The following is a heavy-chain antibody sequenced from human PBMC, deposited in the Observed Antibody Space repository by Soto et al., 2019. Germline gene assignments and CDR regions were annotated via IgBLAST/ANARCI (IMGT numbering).Heavy chain of an antibody. J-gene: IGHJ5*02. CDR1: GFTFSSYA. CDR2: ISGSGDST. D-gene: IGHD3-16*01. V-gene: IGHV3-23*01. Sequence: PGGSLRLSCAASGFTFSSYAMSWVRQAPGKGLAWVSDISGSGDSTNYAVSVKGRFTISRDNSKDTLYLKMNSLRAEDTAVFYCAKNRFPRDPQIENWFDPWGQGTQVTVSS. CDR3: AKNRFPRDPQIENWFDP.